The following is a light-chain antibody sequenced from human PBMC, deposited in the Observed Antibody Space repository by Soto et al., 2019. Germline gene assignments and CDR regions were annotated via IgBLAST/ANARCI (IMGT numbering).Light chain of an antibody. CDR1: QIINKW. CDR2: AAS. CDR3: QQANSFPFT. J-gene: IGKJ3*01. V-gene: IGKV1-12*02. Sequence: DLQMTQSPSSVSASVGDRVTITCRASQIINKWLAWYQQKPGKAPTLLIYAASTLQSGVPSRFSGSGSGTDFTLTINSLQPEDFATYYCQQANSFPFTFGPGTKVDIK.